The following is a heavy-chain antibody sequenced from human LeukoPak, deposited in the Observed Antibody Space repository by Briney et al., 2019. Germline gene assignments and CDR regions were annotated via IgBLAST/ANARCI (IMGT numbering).Heavy chain of an antibody. CDR2: IWYDGSNK. J-gene: IGHJ4*02. V-gene: IGHV3-33*01. CDR1: GFTFSSYG. CDR3: ARDGVSSSWLIDC. D-gene: IGHD6-13*01. Sequence: GGSLRLSCAASGFTFSSYGMHWVRQAPGKGLEWVAVIWYDGSNKYYADSVKGRFTISRDNSKNTLYPQMNSLRAEDTAVYYCARDGVSSSWLIDCWGQGTLVTVSS.